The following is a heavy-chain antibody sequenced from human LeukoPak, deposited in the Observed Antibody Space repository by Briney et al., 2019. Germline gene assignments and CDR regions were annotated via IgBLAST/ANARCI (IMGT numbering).Heavy chain of an antibody. Sequence: GRSLRLSXIASGFTFNNYAMSWVRQAPGKGLEWVGFIGSKTYGGTIEYAASVKGRFTISRDDSKSIAYLQMNSLKTEDTAVYYCTRDLEVRSGYFPHYHYYYMDVWGKGTTVTVSS. V-gene: IGHV3-49*04. CDR3: TRDLEVRSGYFPHYHYYYMDV. CDR2: IGSKTYGGTI. CDR1: GFTFNNYA. D-gene: IGHD3-22*01. J-gene: IGHJ6*03.